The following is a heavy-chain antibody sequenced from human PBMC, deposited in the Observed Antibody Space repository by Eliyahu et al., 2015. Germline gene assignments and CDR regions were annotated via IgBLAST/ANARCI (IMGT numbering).Heavy chain of an antibody. CDR3: ARERPANSDY. V-gene: IGHV1-8*01. Sequence: QVQLVQSGAEVXXPGASVXVSXKGSGYTFTSYDIXRVRQATGQRLEWMGWMNPNSGNTGYAQKFQGRVTMTRNTSISTAYMELSSLRSEDTAVYYCARERPANSDYWGQGTLVTVSS. D-gene: IGHD1-1*01. J-gene: IGHJ4*02. CDR2: MNPNSGNT. CDR1: GYTFTSYD.